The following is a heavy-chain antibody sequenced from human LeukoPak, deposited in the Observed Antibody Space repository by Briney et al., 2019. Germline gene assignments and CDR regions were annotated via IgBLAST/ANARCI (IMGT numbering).Heavy chain of an antibody. D-gene: IGHD3-22*01. CDR2: ISSSSSTI. CDR1: GFTFSSYS. Sequence: PGGSLRLSCAASGFTFSSYSMNWVRQAPGKGLEWVSYISSSSSTIYYADSVKGRFTISRDNAKNSLYLQMNSLRAEDTAVYYCAKAVPRYYYDSSGYYYAYWGQGTLVTVSS. V-gene: IGHV3-48*01. CDR3: AKAVPRYYYDSSGYYYAY. J-gene: IGHJ4*02.